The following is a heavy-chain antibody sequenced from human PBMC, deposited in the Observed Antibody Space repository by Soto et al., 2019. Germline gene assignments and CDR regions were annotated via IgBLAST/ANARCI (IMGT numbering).Heavy chain of an antibody. V-gene: IGHV1-69*06. CDR2: IIPIFGTA. D-gene: IGHD5-18*01. CDR3: ARDRGYSYGLNWFDP. J-gene: IGHJ5*02. Sequence: SVNVSCKASGGTFSSYAISWVRQAPGQGLEWMGGIIPIFGTANYAQKFQGRVTITADKSTSTAYMELSSLRSEDTAVYYCARDRGYSYGLNWFDPWGQGTLVTVSS. CDR1: GGTFSSYA.